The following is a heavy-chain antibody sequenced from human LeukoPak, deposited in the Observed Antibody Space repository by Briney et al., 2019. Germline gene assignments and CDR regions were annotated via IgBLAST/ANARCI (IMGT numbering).Heavy chain of an antibody. CDR2: INPNSGGT. J-gene: IGHJ4*02. CDR3: ARLRIAARPFDY. CDR1: GYTFTGYY. D-gene: IGHD6-6*01. V-gene: IGHV1-2*02. Sequence: ASVKVSCKASGYTFTGYYMHWVRQAPGQGLEWMGWINPNSGGTNYAQEFQGRVTMTRDTSISTAYMELSRLRSDDTAVYYCARLRIAARPFDYWGQGTLVTVSS.